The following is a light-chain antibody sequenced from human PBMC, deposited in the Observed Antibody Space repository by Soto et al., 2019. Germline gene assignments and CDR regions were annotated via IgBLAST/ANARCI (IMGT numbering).Light chain of an antibody. J-gene: IGLJ1*01. CDR2: GNS. CDR3: QSYDSRLSGYV. Sequence: QSVLTQPPSVSGAPRQRVTISCTGSSSNIGAGYDVHWYQQLPETAPKLLIYGNSNRPSGVPDRFSGSKSGTSASLAITGLQAEDEADYYCQSYDSRLSGYVFGTGTKVTVL. CDR1: SSNIGAGYD. V-gene: IGLV1-40*01.